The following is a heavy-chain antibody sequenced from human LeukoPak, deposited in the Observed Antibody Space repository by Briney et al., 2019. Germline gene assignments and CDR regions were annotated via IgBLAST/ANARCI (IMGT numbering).Heavy chain of an antibody. Sequence: GESLSLSCAASGFSFTTYWMSWVRQAQGKGLEWVANINQDGTEKYYVDSMKGRFTISRDNGKNSLYLQMNSLRVEDTAVYYCAKLAKYFYGAETFYFFEHWGQGTPVTASS. CDR1: GFSFTTYW. D-gene: IGHD3-10*01. CDR3: AKLAKYFYGAETFYFFEH. CDR2: INQDGTEK. J-gene: IGHJ4*02. V-gene: IGHV3-7*01.